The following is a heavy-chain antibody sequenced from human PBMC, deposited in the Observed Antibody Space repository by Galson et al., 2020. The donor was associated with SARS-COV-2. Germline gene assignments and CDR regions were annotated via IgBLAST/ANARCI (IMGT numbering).Heavy chain of an antibody. J-gene: IGHJ6*02. CDR3: ATTPSSTSSHFFYYFAMDV. D-gene: IGHD2-2*01. CDR2: LHSSGAT. Sequence: ETSETLSLTCTVSGDSVSSKDYYWGWIRQPPGEGLQWIGSLHSSGATFYNPSLMSPVTISLDTSKNQFSLRLSSVTAADTAVYYCATTPSSTSSHFFYYFAMDVWGQGTSVTVSS. CDR1: GDSVSSKDYY. V-gene: IGHV4-39*01.